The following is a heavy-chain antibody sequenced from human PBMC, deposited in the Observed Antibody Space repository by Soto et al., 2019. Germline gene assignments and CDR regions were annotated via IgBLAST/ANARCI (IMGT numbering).Heavy chain of an antibody. Sequence: ASVKVSCKASGYTFTSYDINWVRQATGQGLEWMGWMNPNSGNTGYAQKFQGRVTMTRNTSISTAYMELSSLRSEDTAVYYCARSVITFGGDTIYYYYYYMDVWGKGTTVTVSS. CDR1: GYTFTSYD. D-gene: IGHD3-16*01. J-gene: IGHJ6*03. V-gene: IGHV1-8*01. CDR3: ARSVITFGGDTIYYYYYYMDV. CDR2: MNPNSGNT.